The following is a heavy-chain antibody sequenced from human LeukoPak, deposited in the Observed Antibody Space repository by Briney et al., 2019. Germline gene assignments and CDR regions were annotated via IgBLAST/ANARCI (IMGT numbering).Heavy chain of an antibody. CDR3: ARHYWTPGAFDI. CDR2: IYRNGST. Sequence: SGTLSLTCVVSGYSISTGYFRGWVRQPRGKGLEWIGSIYRNGSTYYNPSLKSRVTVSVDTSKNQFSLKLSSVTAADTAVYYCARHYWTPGAFDIWGQGTVVTVSS. CDR1: GYSISTGYF. J-gene: IGHJ3*02. D-gene: IGHD1-1*01. V-gene: IGHV4-38-2*01.